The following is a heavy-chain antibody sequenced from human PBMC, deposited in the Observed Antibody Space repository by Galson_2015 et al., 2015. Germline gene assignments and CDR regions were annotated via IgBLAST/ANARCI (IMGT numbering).Heavy chain of an antibody. CDR2: INPIGDSA. Sequence: SVKVSCKASGYTFTTYYMHWMRQAPGQGLEWMGVINPIGDSAGYAQKFQGRVTMTRDTSTSTLYMELSSLGSEDTAVYYCAREGGTYKHFDYWGQGTLVTVSS. CDR1: GYTFTTYY. J-gene: IGHJ4*02. V-gene: IGHV1-46*01. CDR3: AREGGTYKHFDY. D-gene: IGHD5-24*01.